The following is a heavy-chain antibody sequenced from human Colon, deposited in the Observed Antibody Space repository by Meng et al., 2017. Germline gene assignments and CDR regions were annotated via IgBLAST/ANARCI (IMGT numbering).Heavy chain of an antibody. CDR3: ARDGSSSSAYYYYGMDV. V-gene: IGHV3-11*01. D-gene: IGHD6-6*01. CDR1: GFTFSYYY. Sequence: GESLKISCAASGFTFSYYYMSWIRQAPGKGLEWVSYISSSGSTIYYADSVKGRFTISRDNAKNSLYLQMNSLRAEDTAVYYCARDGSSSSAYYYYGMDVWGQGTTVTVSS. CDR2: ISSSGSTI. J-gene: IGHJ6*02.